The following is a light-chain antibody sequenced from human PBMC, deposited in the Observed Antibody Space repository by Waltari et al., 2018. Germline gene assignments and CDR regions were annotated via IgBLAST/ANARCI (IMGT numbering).Light chain of an antibody. Sequence: QLVLTQSPSASASLGASVKLTCTLSSGHSSHAIAWHQQQPEKGPRYLMNLNSDGSHSKGDGIPDRFSGSSSGAERYLTISSLQSEDEADYYCQTWGTGVVFGGGTKLTVL. CDR3: QTWGTGVV. J-gene: IGLJ2*01. V-gene: IGLV4-69*01. CDR2: LNSDGSH. CDR1: SGHSSHA.